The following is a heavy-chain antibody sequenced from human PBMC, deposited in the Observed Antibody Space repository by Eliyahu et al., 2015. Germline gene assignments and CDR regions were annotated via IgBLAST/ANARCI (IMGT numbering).Heavy chain of an antibody. CDR2: IYSGGNT. CDR3: ARDWGGLPGGDNWFDP. J-gene: IGHJ5*02. Sequence: EVQLVESGGGLIQPGGSLRLSXPASGXTAXXTXMGWVRQAPGKGLEWGSVIYSGGNTYYADSVKGRFTISRDNSKNTLYLQMNSLRVEDTAVYYCARDWGGLPGGDNWFDPWGQGTLVTVSS. D-gene: IGHD2-21*01. CDR1: GXTAXXTX. V-gene: IGHV3-53*01.